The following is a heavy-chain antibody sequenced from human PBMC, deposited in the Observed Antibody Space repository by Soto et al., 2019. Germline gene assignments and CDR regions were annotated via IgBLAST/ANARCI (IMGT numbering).Heavy chain of an antibody. V-gene: IGHV3-66*01. D-gene: IGHD2-21*02. CDR3: AREYTYCGGNCEASYFDY. CDR2: IYSGGST. J-gene: IGHJ4*02. CDR1: GFTVSSSY. Sequence: GGSLRLSCAASGFTVSSSYMSWVRQAPGKGLEWVSVIYSGGSTFYADSVKGRLTISRDNSKNTLYLQMNSLRGEDTALYYCAREYTYCGGNCEASYFDYWGQGTLVTVSS.